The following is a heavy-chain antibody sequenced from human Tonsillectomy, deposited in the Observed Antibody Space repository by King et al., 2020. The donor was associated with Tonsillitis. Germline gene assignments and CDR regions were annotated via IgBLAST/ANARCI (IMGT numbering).Heavy chain of an antibody. V-gene: IGHV3-30*18. CDR2: ISYDGSSK. CDR1: GFTFSRFG. CDR3: AKVVSFSRGWSLDV. Sequence: VQLVESGGGVVQPGRSLRLSCVASGFTFSRFGMFWVRQAPGEGLEWVAVISYDGSSKYYADSVKGRITISRDNSKNTLYLQMNSLRVDDTALYYCAKVVSFSRGWSLDVWGQGTTVTVSS. D-gene: IGHD6-19*01. J-gene: IGHJ6*02.